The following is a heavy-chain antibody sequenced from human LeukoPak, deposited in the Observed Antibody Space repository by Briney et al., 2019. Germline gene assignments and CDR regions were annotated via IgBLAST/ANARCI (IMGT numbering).Heavy chain of an antibody. V-gene: IGHV3-9*01. CDR1: GFTFDDYA. J-gene: IGHJ3*02. Sequence: GGSLRLSCAASGFTFDDYAMHWVRQAPRKGLEWVSGISWNSGSIGYADSVKGRFTISRDNAKNSLYLQMNSLRAEDTALYYCAKVRGQYSGGWYDSAFDIWGQGTMVTVSS. CDR2: ISWNSGSI. CDR3: AKVRGQYSGGWYDSAFDI. D-gene: IGHD6-19*01.